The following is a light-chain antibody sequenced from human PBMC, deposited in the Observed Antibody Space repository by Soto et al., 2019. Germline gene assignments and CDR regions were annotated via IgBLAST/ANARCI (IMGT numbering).Light chain of an antibody. CDR3: QQYSIWRT. CDR1: QSVSSY. Sequence: EIVMTQSPATLSVSPGERATLSCRASQSVSSYLAWYQQKPGQAPRLLIYDASNRATGIPARFSGSGSGTEFTLTISSLQSEDFAVYYCQQYSIWRTFGQGTKVDIK. V-gene: IGKV3D-15*01. CDR2: DAS. J-gene: IGKJ1*01.